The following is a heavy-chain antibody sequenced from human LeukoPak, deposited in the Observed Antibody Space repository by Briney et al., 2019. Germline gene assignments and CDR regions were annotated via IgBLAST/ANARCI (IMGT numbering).Heavy chain of an antibody. V-gene: IGHV3-7*02. D-gene: IGHD2-15*01. CDR1: RFTFSSYW. CDR3: ARSLGYCSGGSCFPFDN. J-gene: IGHJ4*02. CDR2: IKQDGSEK. Sequence: GGSLRLSCAASRFTFSSYWMTWVRQAPGKGLEWVANIKQDGSEKYYVDSVKGRFTISRDNAKNSLYLQMNTLRAEDTAVYYCARSLGYCSGGSCFPFDNWGQGTLVTVSS.